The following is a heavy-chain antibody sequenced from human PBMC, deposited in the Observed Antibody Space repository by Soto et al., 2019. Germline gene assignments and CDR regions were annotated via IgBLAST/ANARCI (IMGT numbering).Heavy chain of an antibody. CDR3: AKIPVHVGSGWYRHDAFDI. CDR2: ISGSGGST. D-gene: IGHD6-19*01. J-gene: IGHJ3*02. Sequence: EVQLLESGGGLVQPGGSLRLSCAASGFTFSSYAMSWVRQAPGKGLEWVSAISGSGGSTYYADSAKGRFTISRDNSKNTLYLQMNSLRAEDTAVYYCAKIPVHVGSGWYRHDAFDIWGQGTMVTVSS. CDR1: GFTFSSYA. V-gene: IGHV3-23*01.